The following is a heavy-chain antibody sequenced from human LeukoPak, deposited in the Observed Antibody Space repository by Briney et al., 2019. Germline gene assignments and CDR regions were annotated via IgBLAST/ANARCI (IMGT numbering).Heavy chain of an antibody. V-gene: IGHV3-21*01. D-gene: IGHD3-3*01. J-gene: IGHJ4*02. CDR2: ITSSSSYI. CDR3: ASSIFGGSTFDY. CDR1: GFTFSSYN. Sequence: GGSLRLSCAASGFTFSSYNVNWIRQAPGKGLEWVSSITSSSSYIYYADSVKGRFAISRDNAKNSLFLQMNSLRAEDTAVYYCASSIFGGSTFDYWGQGTLVTVSS.